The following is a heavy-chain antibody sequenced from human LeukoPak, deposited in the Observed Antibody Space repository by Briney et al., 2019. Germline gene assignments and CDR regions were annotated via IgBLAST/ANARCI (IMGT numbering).Heavy chain of an antibody. CDR2: INTDARST. CDR1: GFSFSTYW. CDR3: ARSDCPVGSCSSGSRFFEY. Sequence: GGSLRLSCAASGFSFSTYWMHWVRQAPGKGLEWVSRINTDARSTSYADSVKGRFTISRDNAKNTLYPQMNSLRAEDTAVYYWARSDCPVGSCSSGSRFFEYWGQGALVSVSS. V-gene: IGHV3-74*01. D-gene: IGHD2-15*01. J-gene: IGHJ4*02.